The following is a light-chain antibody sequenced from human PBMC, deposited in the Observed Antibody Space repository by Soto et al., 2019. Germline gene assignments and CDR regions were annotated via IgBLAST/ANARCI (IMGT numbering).Light chain of an antibody. J-gene: IGLJ1*01. V-gene: IGLV7-43*01. CDR3: LLYYGGAYV. CDR1: TGAVTSGHY. CDR2: STD. Sequence: QAVVTQEPSLTVSPGGTVTLTCTSSTGAVTSGHYPNWFQRKPGQAPRALIYSTDKNYSWTPARFSGSLLGGKAALTLSAVQPEDEADYFCLLYYGGAYVFGTGTKLTVL.